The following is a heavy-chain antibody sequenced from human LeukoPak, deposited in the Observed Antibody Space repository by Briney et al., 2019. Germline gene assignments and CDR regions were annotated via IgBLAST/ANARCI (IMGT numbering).Heavy chain of an antibody. J-gene: IGHJ4*02. CDR1: GFVFGDYG. CDR2: VRNDGSDK. CDR3: AKHYYGSGSQKYYFDY. Sequence: GGSLRLSCAASGFVFGDYGMHWARQAPGKGLEWVTMVRNDGSDKYYADSVKGRFTISRDNSKNTLYLQMNSLRPGDTAVHYCAKHYYGSGSQKYYFDYWGQGTLVTVSS. V-gene: IGHV3-30*02. D-gene: IGHD3-10*01.